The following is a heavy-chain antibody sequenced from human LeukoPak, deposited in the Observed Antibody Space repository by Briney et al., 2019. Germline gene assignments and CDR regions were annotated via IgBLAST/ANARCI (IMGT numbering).Heavy chain of an antibody. CDR1: GFTFSSYS. V-gene: IGHV3-21*01. Sequence: GGSLRLSCAASGFTFSSYSMNWVRQAPGKGLEWVSSISSSSSYIYYADSVKGRFTISRDNAKNSLYLQMNSLRAEDTAMYYCARDRANFWSGNDAFDIWGQGTMVTVSS. CDR2: ISSSSSYI. J-gene: IGHJ3*02. CDR3: ARDRANFWSGNDAFDI. D-gene: IGHD3-3*01.